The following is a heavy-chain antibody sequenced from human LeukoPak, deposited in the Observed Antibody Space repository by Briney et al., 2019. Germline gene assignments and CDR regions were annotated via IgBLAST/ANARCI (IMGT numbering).Heavy chain of an antibody. J-gene: IGHJ4*02. CDR2: ISWNSGSI. CDR1: GFTFDDYA. Sequence: PGRSLRLSCAASGFTFDDYAMHWVRQAPGQGLEWVSGISWNSGSIGYADSVKGRFTISRDNAKNSLYLQMNSLRAEDTALYYCAKEQNDYGDYGAFDYWGQGTLVTVSS. V-gene: IGHV3-9*01. D-gene: IGHD4-17*01. CDR3: AKEQNDYGDYGAFDY.